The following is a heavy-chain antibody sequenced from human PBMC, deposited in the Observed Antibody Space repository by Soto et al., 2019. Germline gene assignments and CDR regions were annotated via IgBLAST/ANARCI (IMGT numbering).Heavy chain of an antibody. Sequence: ASVKVSCKASGYTFTNAGISWVRQAPGQGLEWLGWINTDNGNTNYAQKFQGRVTMTTNTSTSTAYMDLRSLRSEDTAVYYCASPARNYDFWSGYSFDIWGQGTMVTVSS. CDR2: INTDNGNT. CDR1: GYTFTNAG. CDR3: ASPARNYDFWSGYSFDI. V-gene: IGHV1-18*01. D-gene: IGHD3-3*01. J-gene: IGHJ3*02.